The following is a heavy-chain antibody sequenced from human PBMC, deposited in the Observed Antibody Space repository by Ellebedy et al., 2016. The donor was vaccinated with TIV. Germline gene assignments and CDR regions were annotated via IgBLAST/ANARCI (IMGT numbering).Heavy chain of an antibody. CDR3: ATRPPKGGGIAANYGMDV. Sequence: GSLRLSXAVYGGSFSGYYWSWIRQPPGKGLEWIGEINHSGSTNYNPSLKSRVTISVDTSKNQFSLKLSSVTAADTAVYYCATRPPKGGGIAANYGMDVWGQGTTVTVSS. V-gene: IGHV4-34*01. CDR1: GGSFSGYY. D-gene: IGHD6-13*01. CDR2: INHSGST. J-gene: IGHJ6*02.